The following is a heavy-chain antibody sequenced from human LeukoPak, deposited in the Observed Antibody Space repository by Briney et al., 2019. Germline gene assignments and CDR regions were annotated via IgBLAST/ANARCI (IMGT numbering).Heavy chain of an antibody. CDR1: GYTFTSYG. Sequence: GGSLRLSCAASGYTFTSYGISWVRQAPGRGLEWMGWISAYNGNTNYAQKLQGRVTMTTDTSTSTAYMELRSLRSDDTAVYYCAGDWAYCSSTSCYLYYYYGMDVWGQGTTVTVSS. D-gene: IGHD2-2*01. V-gene: IGHV1-18*01. CDR3: AGDWAYCSSTSCYLYYYYGMDV. J-gene: IGHJ6*02. CDR2: ISAYNGNT.